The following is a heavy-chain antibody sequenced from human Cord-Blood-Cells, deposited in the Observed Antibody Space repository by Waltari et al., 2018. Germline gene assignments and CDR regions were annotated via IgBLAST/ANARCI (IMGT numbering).Heavy chain of an antibody. D-gene: IGHD3-22*01. V-gene: IGHV1-69*01. J-gene: IGHJ3*02. CDR1: GGTFSSYA. CDR2: IIPIFGTA. CDR3: ARGCYYYDSIGYAFDI. Sequence: QVQLVQSGAEVKKPGSSVKVSCKAYGGTFSSYAISWVRQAPGQGLEWMGGIIPIFGTANYAQKFQGRVTITADESTSTAYMELSSLRSEDTAVYYCARGCYYYDSIGYAFDIWGQGTMVTVSS.